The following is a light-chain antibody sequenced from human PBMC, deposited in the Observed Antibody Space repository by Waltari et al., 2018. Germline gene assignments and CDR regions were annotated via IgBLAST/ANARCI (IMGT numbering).Light chain of an antibody. J-gene: IGKJ1*01. CDR3: QQYYSTPPT. CDR2: WAS. CDR1: QSVLYSSNNKNY. V-gene: IGKV4-1*01. Sequence: DIVMTQSPDSLAVSLGERATINYKSSQSVLYSSNNKNYLAWYQQKPGQPPKLLIYWASTRESGVPDRFSGGGSGTDFTLTISSLQAEDVAVYYCQQYYSTPPTFGQGTKVEIK.